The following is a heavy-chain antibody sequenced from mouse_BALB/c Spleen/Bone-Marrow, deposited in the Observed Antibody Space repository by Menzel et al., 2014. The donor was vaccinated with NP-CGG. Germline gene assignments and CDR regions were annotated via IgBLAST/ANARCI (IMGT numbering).Heavy chain of an antibody. CDR2: ISYSGTT. J-gene: IGHJ4*01. Sequence: EVQRVESGPSVVKPSQTLSLPCSVTGDSITSGFWNWIRKFPGNKLEYMGYISYSGTTYYNPSLKSRISFTRDTSKNQYYLQLISVTTEDTATYFCARWDFGNHYAMDYWGQGTSVTVSS. V-gene: IGHV3-8*02. CDR3: ARWDFGNHYAMDY. CDR1: GDSITSGF. D-gene: IGHD2-1*01.